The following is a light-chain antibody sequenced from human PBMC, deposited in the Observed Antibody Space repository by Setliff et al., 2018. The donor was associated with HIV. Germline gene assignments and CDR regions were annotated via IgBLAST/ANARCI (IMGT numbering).Light chain of an antibody. J-gene: IGLJ1*01. CDR1: SSDVGRYNY. Sequence: ALTQPASVSGSPGQSITISCTGTSSDVGRYNYVSWYQQHPGKAPKVIIYDVTKRPSGVSDRFSGSKSGNTASLTISGLQAEDEADYYCSSYTSSTAYVFGTGTKVTV. CDR2: DVT. V-gene: IGLV2-14*01. CDR3: SSYTSSTAYV.